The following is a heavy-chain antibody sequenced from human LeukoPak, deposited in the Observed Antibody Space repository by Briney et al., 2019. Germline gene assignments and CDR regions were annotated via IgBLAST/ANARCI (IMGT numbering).Heavy chain of an antibody. J-gene: IGHJ5*02. CDR3: AKEVVITRNWFDP. CDR2: INPKRGDT. CDR1: GYTFTDYY. V-gene: IGHV1-2*02. D-gene: IGHD3-22*01. Sequence: GASVKVSCRASGYTFTDYYLHWVRQAPGQGLEWMGWINPKRGDTKYAEKFQGRVTMTRDTSISTAYMELNRLTSDDTAVYFCAKEVVITRNWFDPWGQGTLVTVSS.